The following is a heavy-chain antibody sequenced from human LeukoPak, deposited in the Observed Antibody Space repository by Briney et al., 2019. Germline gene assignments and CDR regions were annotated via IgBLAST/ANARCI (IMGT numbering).Heavy chain of an antibody. V-gene: IGHV3-21*04. CDR1: GFTFSSYS. CDR2: ISSSSSYI. D-gene: IGHD3-10*01. J-gene: IGHJ1*01. CDR3: AKYTMVRGVIINSEYFQH. Sequence: GGSLRLSCAASGFTFSSYSMNWVRQAPGKGLEWVSSISSSSSYIYYADSVKGRSTISRDNSKNTLYLQMNSLRAEDTAVYYCAKYTMVRGVIINSEYFQHWGQGTLVTVSS.